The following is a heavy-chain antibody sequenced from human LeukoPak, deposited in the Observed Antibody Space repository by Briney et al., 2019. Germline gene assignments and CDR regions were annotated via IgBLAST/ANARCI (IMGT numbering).Heavy chain of an antibody. V-gene: IGHV4-30-4*07. CDR1: GGSISSGGYS. CDR2: IYYSGST. J-gene: IGHJ4*02. D-gene: IGHD4-11*01. CDR3: ASGSRTTFDY. Sequence: SETLSLTCAVSGGSISSGGYSWSWIRQPPGKGLEWIGYIYYSGSTYYNPSLKSRVTISVDTSKNQFSLKLSSVTAADTAVYYCASGSRTTFDYWGQGTLVTVSS.